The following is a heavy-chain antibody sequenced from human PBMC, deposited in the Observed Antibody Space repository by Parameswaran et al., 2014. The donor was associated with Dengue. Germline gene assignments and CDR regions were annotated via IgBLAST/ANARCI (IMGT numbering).Heavy chain of an antibody. CDR2: IRSKAYGGTT. V-gene: IGHV3-49*02. J-gene: IGHJ6*03. Sequence: VRQAPGKGLEWVGFIRSKAYGGTTEYAASVKGRFTISRDDSKSIAYLQMNSLKTEDTAVYYCTRDLRYCSGGSCYSYYYMDVWGKGTTVTVSS. D-gene: IGHD2-15*01. CDR3: TRDLRYCSGGSCYSYYYMDV.